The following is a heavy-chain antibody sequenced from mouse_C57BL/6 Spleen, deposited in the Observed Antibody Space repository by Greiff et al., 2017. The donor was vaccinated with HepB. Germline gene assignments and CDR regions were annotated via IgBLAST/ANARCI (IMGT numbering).Heavy chain of an antibody. V-gene: IGHV1-81*01. CDR1: GYTFTSYG. CDR3: ARYYYGSSWGYFDY. Sequence: VKLVESGAELARPGASVKLSCKASGYTFTSYGISWVKQRTGQGLEWIGEIYPRSGNTYYNEKFKGKATLTADKSSSTAYMELRSLTSEDSAVYFCARYYYGSSWGYFDYWGQGTTLTVSS. CDR2: IYPRSGNT. D-gene: IGHD1-1*01. J-gene: IGHJ2*01.